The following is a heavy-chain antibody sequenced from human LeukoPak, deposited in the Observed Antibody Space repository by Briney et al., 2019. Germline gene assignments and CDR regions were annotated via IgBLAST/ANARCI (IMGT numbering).Heavy chain of an antibody. Sequence: SQTLSLTCAISGDSVSSNSAAWNWIRQSPSRGLEWLGNTYYRSMWYNDYAMSAQSRITIKPDTSKNQFSLHLNSVTPEDTAVYYCAKGVRYSFDYWDQGTLVTVSS. J-gene: IGHJ4*02. CDR3: AKGVRYSFDY. CDR2: TYYRSMWYN. V-gene: IGHV6-1*01. D-gene: IGHD1-1*01. CDR1: GDSVSSNSAA.